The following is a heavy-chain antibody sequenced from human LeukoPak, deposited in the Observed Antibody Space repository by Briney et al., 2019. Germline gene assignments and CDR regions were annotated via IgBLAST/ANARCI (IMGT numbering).Heavy chain of an antibody. J-gene: IGHJ4*02. CDR3: ARDSFSERSSWYDY. CDR1: GGSISSYY. D-gene: IGHD6-13*01. V-gene: IGHV4-4*07. Sequence: SETLSLTCTVSGGSISSYYWSWIRQPAGKGLEWIGRIYTSGSTNYNPSLKSRVTMSVDTSKNQFSLELSSVTAADTAVYYCARDSFSERSSWYDYWGQGTLVTVSS. CDR2: IYTSGST.